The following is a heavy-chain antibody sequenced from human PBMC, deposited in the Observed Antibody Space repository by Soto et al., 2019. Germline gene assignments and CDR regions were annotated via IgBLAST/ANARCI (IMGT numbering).Heavy chain of an antibody. Sequence: ASVKVSCKASGGTFSSYTISWVRQAPGQGLEWMGRIIPILGIANYAQKFQGRVTITADKSTSTAYMELSSLRSEDTAVYYCAREATVTPKKAFDYWGQGTLVTVSS. V-gene: IGHV1-69*04. CDR2: IIPILGIA. CDR3: AREATVTPKKAFDY. D-gene: IGHD4-17*01. CDR1: GGTFSSYT. J-gene: IGHJ4*02.